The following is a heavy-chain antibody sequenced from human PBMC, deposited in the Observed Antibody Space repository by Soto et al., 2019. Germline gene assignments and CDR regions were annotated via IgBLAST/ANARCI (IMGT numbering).Heavy chain of an antibody. CDR1: GFTFSSYG. CDR3: AKGLSMGYYDSSGYSVDV. D-gene: IGHD3-22*01. J-gene: IGHJ6*02. CDR2: ISYDGSNK. Sequence: GGSLRLSCAVSGFTFSSYGMHWVRQAPGKGLEWVAVISYDGSNKYYADSVKGRFTISRDNSKNTLYLQMNSLRAEDTAVYYCAKGLSMGYYDSSGYSVDVWGQGTTVTVSS. V-gene: IGHV3-30*18.